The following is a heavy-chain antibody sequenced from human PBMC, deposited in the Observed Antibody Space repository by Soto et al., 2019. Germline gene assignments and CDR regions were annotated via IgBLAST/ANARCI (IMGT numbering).Heavy chain of an antibody. V-gene: IGHV3-23*01. Sequence: EVQLLESGGGLVQPGGSLRLSCAASGFTFSSYAMSWVRQAPGKGLEWVSAISGSGGSTYYADSVKGRFTISRDNSKNTLYLQMNSPRAEDTAVYYCATRKRGGVVIMTDWFDPWGQGTLVTVSS. CDR3: ATRKRGGVVIMTDWFDP. D-gene: IGHD3-3*01. CDR1: GFTFSSYA. J-gene: IGHJ5*02. CDR2: ISGSGGST.